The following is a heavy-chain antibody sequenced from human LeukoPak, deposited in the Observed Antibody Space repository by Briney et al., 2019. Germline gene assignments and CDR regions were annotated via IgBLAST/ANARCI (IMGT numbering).Heavy chain of an antibody. CDR3: ARRGYCSSTSCYEYWFDP. V-gene: IGHV4-39*01. CDR2: IYYSGST. Sequence: SETLSLTCTVSGGSISSSSYYWGWIRQPPGKGLEWIGIIYYSGSTYYNPSRKSRLTISVDTSKNQFSLKLSSVTATDTAVYYCARRGYCSSTSCYEYWFDPWGQGTLVTVSP. J-gene: IGHJ5*02. D-gene: IGHD2-2*01. CDR1: GGSISSSSYY.